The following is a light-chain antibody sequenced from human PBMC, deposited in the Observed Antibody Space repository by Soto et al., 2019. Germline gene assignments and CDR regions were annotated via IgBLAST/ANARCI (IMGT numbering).Light chain of an antibody. CDR3: QQYENWPLT. CDR2: DAS. V-gene: IGKV3-15*01. CDR1: QSVNNK. Sequence: EIVMTQSPATLSVSPGERATLSCRASQSVNNKLAWYQQKPGQAPRLLIFDASTGATGIPARFSGSGSGTEFTLTISSLQSEDFAVYHCQQYENWPLTVGGGTKVDIK. J-gene: IGKJ4*01.